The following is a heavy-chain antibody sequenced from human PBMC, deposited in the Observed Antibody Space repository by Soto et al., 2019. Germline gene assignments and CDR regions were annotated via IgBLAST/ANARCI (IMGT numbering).Heavy chain of an antibody. CDR2: IYYSGST. V-gene: IGHV4-30-4*01. CDR3: ARAPLSYGDYFYFDY. Sequence: PSETLSLTCAVSGGSISSGDYYWSWIRQPPGKGLEWIGYIYYSGSTYYNPSLKSRVTISVDTSKNQFSLKLSSVTAADTAVYYFARAPLSYGDYFYFDYWGQGTLVTVSS. D-gene: IGHD4-17*01. J-gene: IGHJ4*02. CDR1: GGSISSGDYY.